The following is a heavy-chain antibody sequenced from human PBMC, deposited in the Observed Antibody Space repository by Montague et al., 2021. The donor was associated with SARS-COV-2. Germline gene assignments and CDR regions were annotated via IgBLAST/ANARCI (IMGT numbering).Heavy chain of an antibody. J-gene: IGHJ4*02. CDR2: INHSGST. Sequence: SETLSLTCAVYGGSFSGYYWSWIRQPPGKGLEWIGEINHSGSTNYNPSLKSRVTISVDTSKNQFSLKQSSVTAADTAVYYCARNPWYYYDSSGYYLDYWGQGTLVTVSS. CDR1: GGSFSGYY. CDR3: ARNPWYYYDSSGYYLDY. V-gene: IGHV4-34*01. D-gene: IGHD3-22*01.